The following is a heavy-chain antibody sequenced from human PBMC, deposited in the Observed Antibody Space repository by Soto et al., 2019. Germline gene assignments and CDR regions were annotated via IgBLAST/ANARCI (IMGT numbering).Heavy chain of an antibody. Sequence: GGSLRLSCAASGFTFSSYGMHWVRQAPGKGLEWVAVISYDGSNKYYADSVKGRFTISRDNSKNTLYLQMNSLRAEDTAVYYCAKEGGYCSGGSCYSGPLRVLSYWGQGTLVTVSS. CDR3: AKEGGYCSGGSCYSGPLRVLSY. V-gene: IGHV3-30*18. D-gene: IGHD2-15*01. CDR1: GFTFSSYG. J-gene: IGHJ4*02. CDR2: ISYDGSNK.